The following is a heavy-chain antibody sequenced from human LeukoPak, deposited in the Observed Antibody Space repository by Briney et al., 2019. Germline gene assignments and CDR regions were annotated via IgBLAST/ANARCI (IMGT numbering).Heavy chain of an antibody. CDR1: GGSISSGGYY. V-gene: IGHV4-31*03. CDR2: IYYSGST. D-gene: IGHD2-2*01. Sequence: SETLSLTCTVSGGSISSGGYYWSWIRQHPGKGLEWIGYIYYSGSTYYNPSLKSRVTISVDTSKNQFSLKLSSVTAADTAVYYCARDGTYCSSNSCSLGWFDPWGQGTLVTVSS. CDR3: ARDGTYCSSNSCSLGWFDP. J-gene: IGHJ5*02.